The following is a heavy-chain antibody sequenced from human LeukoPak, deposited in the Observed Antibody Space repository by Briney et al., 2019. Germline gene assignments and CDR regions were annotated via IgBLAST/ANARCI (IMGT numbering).Heavy chain of an antibody. V-gene: IGHV4-39*01. J-gene: IGHJ3*02. D-gene: IGHD3-10*01. CDR1: GGSISSSSYY. CDR3: ARHVGYYGSGSYLDAFDI. CDR2: IYYSGST. Sequence: SETLSLTCTVSGGSISSSSYYWGWIRQPPGKGLEWIGSIYYSGSTYYNPSLKSRVTISVDTSKNQFSLKLSSVTAADTAVYYCARHVGYYGSGSYLDAFDIWGQGTWSPSLQ.